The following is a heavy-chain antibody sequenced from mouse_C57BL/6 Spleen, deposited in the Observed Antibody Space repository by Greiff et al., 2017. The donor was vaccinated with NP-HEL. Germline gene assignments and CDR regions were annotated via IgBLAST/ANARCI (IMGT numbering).Heavy chain of an antibody. V-gene: IGHV1-81*01. J-gene: IGHJ2*01. CDR2: IYPRSGNT. CDR3: ARSEDYGSSYGYCDY. Sequence: VQLQQSGAELARPGASVKLSCKASGYTFTSYGISWVKQRTGQGLEWIGEIYPRSGNTYYNEKFKGKATLTADTSSSTAYMELRSLTSEDSAVYFCARSEDYGSSYGYCDYWGQGTTLTVSS. CDR1: GYTFTSYG. D-gene: IGHD1-1*01.